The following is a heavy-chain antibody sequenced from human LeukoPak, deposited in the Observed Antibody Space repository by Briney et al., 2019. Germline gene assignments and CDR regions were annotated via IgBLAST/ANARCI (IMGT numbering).Heavy chain of an antibody. CDR3: TRDSYSVDSGYFEFDY. D-gene: IGHD3-22*01. V-gene: IGHV3-49*04. J-gene: IGHJ4*02. CDR1: GFTFGDYA. CDR2: IRSEGHGGTP. Sequence: GRSLRLSCTALGFTFGDYAMNWVRQAPGKGLEWVGFIRSEGHGGTPEYATSVKGRFTISRDDSKGIAYLQMNSLKTEDTAMYYCTRDSYSVDSGYFEFDYWGQGTLVTVSS.